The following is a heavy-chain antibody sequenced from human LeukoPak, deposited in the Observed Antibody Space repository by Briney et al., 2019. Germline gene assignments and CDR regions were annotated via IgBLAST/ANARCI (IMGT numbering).Heavy chain of an antibody. D-gene: IGHD6-6*01. V-gene: IGHV1-18*01. CDR2: ISAYNGNT. CDR1: GGTFSSYG. J-gene: IGHJ6*03. CDR3: ARSDVPYYYYMDV. Sequence: ASVKVSCKASGGTFSSYGISWVRQAPGQGLEWMGWISAYNGNTNYAQKLQGRVTMTTDTSTSTVYMELRSLRSDDTAVYYCARSDVPYYYYMDVWGKGTTVTVSS.